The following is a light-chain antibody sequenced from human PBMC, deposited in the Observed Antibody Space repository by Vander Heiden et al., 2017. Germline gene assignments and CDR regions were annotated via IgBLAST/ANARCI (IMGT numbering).Light chain of an antibody. CDR2: VNSDGSH. CDR3: QSWGSGIRV. CDR1: GGHPTYA. J-gene: IGLJ3*02. V-gene: IGLV4-69*01. Sequence: QFVLTQSPSASSSLGASVNLTCTLLGGHPTYAIAWHQKQSEKGPRFLMKVNSDGSHTKGDGIPDRFSGSTSGSERYLTISSLQSDDEADYYCQSWGSGIRVFGGGTKLTVL.